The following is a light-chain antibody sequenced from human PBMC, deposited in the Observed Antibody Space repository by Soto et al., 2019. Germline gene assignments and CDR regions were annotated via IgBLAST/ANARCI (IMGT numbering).Light chain of an antibody. CDR2: GAS. Sequence: EIVLTQSPASLSLSPGEKATLSCRASQSVDSYLVWYQQKPGQAPRLLISGASNRATGIAARFSGSGSGTDFTLTINSLEPEDFAVYYCQQYEAVVTFGQGTKVDIK. V-gene: IGKV3-11*01. CDR1: QSVDSY. J-gene: IGKJ1*01. CDR3: QQYEAVVT.